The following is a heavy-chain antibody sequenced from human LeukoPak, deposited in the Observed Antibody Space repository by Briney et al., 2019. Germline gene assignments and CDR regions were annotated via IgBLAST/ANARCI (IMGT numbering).Heavy chain of an antibody. D-gene: IGHD3-10*01. CDR1: GFTFSDYY. CDR2: ISSSGSTI. J-gene: IGHJ4*02. CDR3: AREIKSYYGSGSYYNDPIDY. V-gene: IGHV3-11*01. Sequence: PGGSLRLSCAASGFTFSDYYMSWIRQAPGKGLEWVSYISSSGSTIYYADSVKGRFTISRDNAKNSLYLQMHSLRAEDTAVYYCAREIKSYYGSGSYYNDPIDYWGQGTLVTVSS.